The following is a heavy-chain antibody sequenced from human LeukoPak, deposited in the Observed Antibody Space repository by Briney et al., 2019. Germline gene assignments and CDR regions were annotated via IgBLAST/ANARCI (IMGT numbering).Heavy chain of an antibody. Sequence: VASVKVSCKASGYTFTSYGISWVRQAPGQGLEWMGWISAYNGNTNYAQKLQGRVTMTTDTSTSTAYMELRSLRSDDTAVYYCARDRGSGWYTAVDYWGQGTLVTVSS. CDR3: ARDRGSGWYTAVDY. D-gene: IGHD6-19*01. J-gene: IGHJ4*02. V-gene: IGHV1-18*01. CDR1: GYTFTSYG. CDR2: ISAYNGNT.